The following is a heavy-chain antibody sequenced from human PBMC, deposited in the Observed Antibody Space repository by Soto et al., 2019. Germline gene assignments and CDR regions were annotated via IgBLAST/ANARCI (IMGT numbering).Heavy chain of an antibody. D-gene: IGHD5-12*01. Sequence: SLRLSCAASXFTFKMYALHWVRQAPGKGLEWVAVISFDGDKKYYADSVKGRFAISRDNFKNTLYLQMDNLGVEDAGLYFCAREDDYNYRYFNYGLDVWGPGTTVTVSS. CDR1: XFTFKMYA. J-gene: IGHJ6*02. CDR3: AREDDYNYRYFNYGLDV. CDR2: ISFDGDKK. V-gene: IGHV3-30*09.